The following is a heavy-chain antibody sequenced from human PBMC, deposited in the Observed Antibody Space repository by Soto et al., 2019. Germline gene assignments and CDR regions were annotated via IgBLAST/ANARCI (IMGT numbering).Heavy chain of an antibody. D-gene: IGHD5-12*01. J-gene: IGHJ6*02. CDR3: ARHNTFDKGGYDAFHI. V-gene: IGHV4-34*11. Sequence: SETLSLTCSVSGESVRPEYWGWIRQPPGKGLAWIGYIDSVGSAHSGPSLGSRAIISSDTSKNEVSLKLSSVTAADTAMYFCARHNTFDKGGYDAFHIWGPGTKVTVS. CDR1: GESVRPEY. CDR2: IDSVGSA.